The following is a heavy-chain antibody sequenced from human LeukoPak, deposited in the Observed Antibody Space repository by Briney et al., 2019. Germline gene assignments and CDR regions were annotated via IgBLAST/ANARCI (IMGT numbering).Heavy chain of an antibody. V-gene: IGHV1-8*02. CDR1: GYTFTGYY. D-gene: IGHD3-10*01. Sequence: ASVKVSCKASGYTFTGYYMHWVRQAPGQGLEWMGWMNPNSGNTGYAQKFQGRVTMTRNTSISTAYMELSSLRSEDTAVYYCARVYYYGSGTLKWFDPWGQGTLVTVSS. J-gene: IGHJ5*02. CDR3: ARVYYYGSGTLKWFDP. CDR2: MNPNSGNT.